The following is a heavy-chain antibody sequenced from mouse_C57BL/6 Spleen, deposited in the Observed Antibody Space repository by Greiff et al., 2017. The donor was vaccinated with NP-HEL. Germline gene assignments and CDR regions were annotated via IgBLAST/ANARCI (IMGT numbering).Heavy chain of an antibody. Sequence: VKLQQSGPGLVAPSQSLSITCTASGFSFTSYGVDWVRQPPGKGLEWLGVIWGGGSTNYNSALMSRLSISKDNTKSQVFLKMNSLQTDDTAMYYCAKGGGYDDGGFAYWGQGTLVTVSA. CDR1: GFSFTSYG. D-gene: IGHD2-2*01. J-gene: IGHJ3*01. V-gene: IGHV2-9*01. CDR2: IWGGGST. CDR3: AKGGGYDDGGFAY.